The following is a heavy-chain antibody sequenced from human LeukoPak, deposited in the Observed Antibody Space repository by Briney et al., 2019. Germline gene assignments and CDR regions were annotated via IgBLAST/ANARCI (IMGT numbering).Heavy chain of an antibody. J-gene: IGHJ2*01. Sequence: ASVTVSYKASRYTFTPYYIHWVPQAPGQGLEWMGWINPNSGGTNYAQGFQGRVTMTRDTSITAAYMELSRLRSDDTAVYYCASPWGRWFGELIWYFDLWGRGTLVTVSA. CDR2: INPNSGGT. V-gene: IGHV1-2*02. CDR3: ASPWGRWFGELIWYFDL. D-gene: IGHD3-10*01. CDR1: RYTFTPYY.